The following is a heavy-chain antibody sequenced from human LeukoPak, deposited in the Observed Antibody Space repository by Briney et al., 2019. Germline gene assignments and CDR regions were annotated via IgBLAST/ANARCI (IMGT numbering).Heavy chain of an antibody. CDR3: ARDLYSGSYDTRIDY. J-gene: IGHJ4*02. CDR1: GSSISGGYY. V-gene: IGHV4-38-2*02. Sequence: PSETLSLTCTVSGSSISGGYYWGWIRQPPGKGLEWIGSIYHSGSTYYNPALKGRVTISVDTSKNQFSLKLRSVTAADTALYYCARDLYSGSYDTRIDYWGQGTLVTVSS. D-gene: IGHD1-26*01. CDR2: IYHSGST.